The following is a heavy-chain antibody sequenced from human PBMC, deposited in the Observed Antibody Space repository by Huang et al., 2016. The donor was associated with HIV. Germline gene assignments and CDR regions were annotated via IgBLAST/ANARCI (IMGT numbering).Heavy chain of an antibody. J-gene: IGHJ4*02. Sequence: QVQLVQSGAEVKRPGASVKVSCKASGYTFITYYIHWVRQAPGQGLEWRGVINPSGGTTSYAQKFQGRVTMTSDTATSTVYMEVSSLRSDDTAVYFCARGDVDTAMLLDYWGQGTLVTVAS. V-gene: IGHV1-46*01. CDR3: ARGDVDTAMLLDY. CDR2: INPSGGTT. CDR1: GYTFITYY. D-gene: IGHD5-18*01.